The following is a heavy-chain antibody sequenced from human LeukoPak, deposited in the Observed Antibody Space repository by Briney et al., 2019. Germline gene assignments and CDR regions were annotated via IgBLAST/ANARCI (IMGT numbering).Heavy chain of an antibody. J-gene: IGHJ5*02. D-gene: IGHD3-10*01. CDR1: GGSFSGYY. Sequence: SETLSLTCAVYGGSFSGYYWSWIRQPPGKGLEWIGEINHSGSTNYNPSLKSRVTISVDTSKNQFSLKLSSVTAADTAVYYCAKRSTMVRGVISGGFDPWGQGTLVTVSS. CDR2: INHSGST. V-gene: IGHV4-34*01. CDR3: AKRSTMVRGVISGGFDP.